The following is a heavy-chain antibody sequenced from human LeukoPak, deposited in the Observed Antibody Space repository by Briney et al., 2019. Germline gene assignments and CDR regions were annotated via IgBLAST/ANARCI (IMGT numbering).Heavy chain of an antibody. Sequence: GSLRLSCAASGFTFSSYGMSWIRQPPGKGLEWIGEINHSGSTNYNPSLKSRVTISVDTSKNQFSLKLSSVTAADTAVYYCGRDSRGPDYWGQGTLVTVSS. CDR3: GRDSRGPDY. CDR1: GFTFSSYG. CDR2: INHSGST. D-gene: IGHD3-22*01. J-gene: IGHJ4*02. V-gene: IGHV4-34*01.